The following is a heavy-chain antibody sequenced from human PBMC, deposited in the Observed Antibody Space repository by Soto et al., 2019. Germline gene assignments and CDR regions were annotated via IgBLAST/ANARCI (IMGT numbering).Heavy chain of an antibody. CDR3: ARDPSITIFGVVILNYGMDV. CDR2: INPNSGGT. J-gene: IGHJ6*02. D-gene: IGHD3-3*01. CDR1: GHTFTGYY. Sequence: ASVKVSCKASGHTFTGYYMHWVRQAPGQGLEWMGWINPNSGGTNYAQKFQGWVTMTRDTSISTAYMELSRLRSDDTAVYYCARDPSITIFGVVILNYGMDVWGQGTTVTVSS. V-gene: IGHV1-2*04.